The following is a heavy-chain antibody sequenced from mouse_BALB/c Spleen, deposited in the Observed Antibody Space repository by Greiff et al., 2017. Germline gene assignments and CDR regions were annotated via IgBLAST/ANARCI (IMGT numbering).Heavy chain of an antibody. J-gene: IGHJ3*01. CDR2: IWAGGST. V-gene: IGHV2-9*02. CDR3: ASTSWFAY. Sequence: VQLQESGPGLVAPSQSLSITCTVSGFSLTSYGVHWVRQPPGKGLEWLGVIWAGGSTNYNSALMSRLSISKDNSKSQVFLKMNSLQTDDTAMYYCASTSWFAYWGQGTLVTVSA. CDR1: GFSLTSYG.